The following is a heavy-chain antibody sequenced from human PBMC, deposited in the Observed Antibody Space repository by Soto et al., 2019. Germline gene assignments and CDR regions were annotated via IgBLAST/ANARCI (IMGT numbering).Heavy chain of an antibody. Sequence: QVQLQESGPGLVKPSETLSLTCTVSGGSVSSGSYYWSWVRQPPGKGLEWIGYIYYSGSTNYNPSLKSRVTISVDTSKNQFSLKLSSVTAADTAVYYCARGFDYWGQGTLVTVSS. CDR2: IYYSGST. J-gene: IGHJ4*02. CDR3: ARGFDY. CDR1: GGSVSSGSYY. V-gene: IGHV4-61*01.